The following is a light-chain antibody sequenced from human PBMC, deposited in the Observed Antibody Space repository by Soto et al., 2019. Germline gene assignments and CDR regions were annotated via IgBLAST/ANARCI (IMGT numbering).Light chain of an antibody. CDR1: QSVSSN. V-gene: IGKV3-15*01. CDR3: QQYNNWPPWT. J-gene: IGKJ1*01. CDR2: GAS. Sequence: EIVMTQSPATLSVSPGERATLSCRASQSVSSNLAWYQQKPCPATRPLIYGASTRATGIPARFSGSGSGTEFTLTISSLQSEDFAVYYCQQYNNWPPWTFGQGTKVEIK.